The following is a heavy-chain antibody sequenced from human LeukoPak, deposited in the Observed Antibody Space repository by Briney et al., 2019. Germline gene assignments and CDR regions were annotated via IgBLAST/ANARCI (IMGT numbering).Heavy chain of an antibody. D-gene: IGHD3-22*01. CDR2: IYYSGST. CDR3: ARDSYYYDSSGYETVSDAFDI. CDR1: GGSISSGSYY. J-gene: IGHJ3*02. Sequence: SETLSLTCTVSGGSISSGSYYWSWIRQPPGKGLEWIGYIYYSGSTNYNPSLKSRVTISVDTSKNQFSLKLSSVTAADTAVYYCARDSYYYDSSGYETVSDAFDIWGQGTMVTVSS. V-gene: IGHV4-61*01.